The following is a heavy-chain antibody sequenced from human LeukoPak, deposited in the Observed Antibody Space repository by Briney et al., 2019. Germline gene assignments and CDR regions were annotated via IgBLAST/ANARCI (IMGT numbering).Heavy chain of an antibody. CDR3: ARGYRQWLVNRHYFDY. J-gene: IGHJ4*02. Sequence: GGSLRLSCAASGFTFSSYAMHWVRQAPGKGLEYVSAISSNGGSTYYANSVKGRFTISRDNSKNTLYLQMGSLRAEDMAVYYCARGYRQWLVNRHYFDYWGQGTLVTVSS. CDR2: ISSNGGST. V-gene: IGHV3-64*01. CDR1: GFTFSSYA. D-gene: IGHD6-19*01.